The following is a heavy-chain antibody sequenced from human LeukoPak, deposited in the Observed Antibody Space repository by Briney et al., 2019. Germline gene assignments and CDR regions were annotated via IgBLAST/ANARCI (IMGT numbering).Heavy chain of an antibody. CDR2: IYYSGST. J-gene: IGHJ2*01. CDR3: ARQRGGESWHFDL. V-gene: IGHV4-39*01. D-gene: IGHD2/OR15-2a*01. Sequence: SETLSLTCTVSGGSISSGDYWWGWIRQPPGKGLEWIGSIYYSGSTYYSPSLKSRVTMSVDTSKNHFPLRLISVTAADTAVYYCARQRGGESWHFDLWGRGTLVTVSS. CDR1: GGSISSGDYW.